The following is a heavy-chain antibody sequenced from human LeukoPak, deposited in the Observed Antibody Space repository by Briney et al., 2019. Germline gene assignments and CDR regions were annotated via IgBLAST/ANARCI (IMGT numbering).Heavy chain of an antibody. Sequence: SETLSLTCTVSGGSISSYYWNWIRQPAGKGLEWIGHIYTSGSTNYNPSLKSRVTMSVDTSKNQFSLKLSSVTAADTAVYYCARDHRDYDILTGYYNGAFDIWGQGTMVTVS. D-gene: IGHD3-9*01. CDR3: ARDHRDYDILTGYYNGAFDI. CDR2: IYTSGST. J-gene: IGHJ3*02. V-gene: IGHV4-4*07. CDR1: GGSISSYY.